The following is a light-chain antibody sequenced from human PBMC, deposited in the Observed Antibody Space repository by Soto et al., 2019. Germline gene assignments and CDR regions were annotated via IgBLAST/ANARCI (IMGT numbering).Light chain of an antibody. CDR1: QTISSW. CDR3: QHYNSYSEA. CDR2: TAS. Sequence: DIRLTQSPSSFSALVGEEFTITCGASQTISSWLDWYQKKKGKAPKLLIYTASTLKSGVPSRLRGSGYGTELTITISSMQTDDFETYYCQHYNSYSEAFGHGTKVDI. J-gene: IGKJ1*01. V-gene: IGKV1-5*03.